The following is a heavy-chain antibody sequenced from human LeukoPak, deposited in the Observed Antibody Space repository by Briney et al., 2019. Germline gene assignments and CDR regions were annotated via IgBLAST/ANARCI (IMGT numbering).Heavy chain of an antibody. D-gene: IGHD5-24*01. V-gene: IGHV3-21*06. Sequence: GGSLRLSCAASGFTFSTYSMNWVRQAPGKGLEWVSSISSSGSYIYYADSVKGRFTISRDNAKNSLYLQMNSLRAEDTAVYYCARHDRDAYNKLFDSWGQGTLVTVSS. J-gene: IGHJ4*02. CDR1: GFTFSTYS. CDR3: ARHDRDAYNKLFDS. CDR2: ISSSGSYI.